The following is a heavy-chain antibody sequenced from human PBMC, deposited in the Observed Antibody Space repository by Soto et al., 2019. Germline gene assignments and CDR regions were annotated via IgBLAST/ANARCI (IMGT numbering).Heavy chain of an antibody. CDR3: ARVWGGAFDI. D-gene: IGHD3-10*01. J-gene: IGHJ3*02. CDR1: GGSISSYY. Sequence: QVQLQESGPGLVEPSETLSLTCTVSGGSISSYYWSWIRQPPGKGLEWIGYIYYSGSTNYNPSLMSRVTISVDTSKNQFSLKLSSVTAADTAVYYCARVWGGAFDIWGQGTMVTVSS. CDR2: IYYSGST. V-gene: IGHV4-59*01.